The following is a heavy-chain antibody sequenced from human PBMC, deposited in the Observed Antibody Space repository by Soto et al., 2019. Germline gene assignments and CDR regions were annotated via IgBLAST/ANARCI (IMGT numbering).Heavy chain of an antibody. CDR3: ARNVVGTYHFDY. Sequence: QVQLVQSGAEVKKPGASVKVSCKASGYTFTSYAMHWVRQAPGQRLEWMGWIHAGNGNTKYSQKFQGRVTITRDTSASTAYMELSSLRSEDTAVYYCARNVVGTYHFDYWGQGTPVTVSS. CDR1: GYTFTSYA. J-gene: IGHJ4*02. D-gene: IGHD2-21*01. CDR2: IHAGNGNT. V-gene: IGHV1-3*01.